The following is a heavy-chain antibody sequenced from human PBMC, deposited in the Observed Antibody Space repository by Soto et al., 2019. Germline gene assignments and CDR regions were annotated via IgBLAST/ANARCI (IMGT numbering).Heavy chain of an antibody. CDR1: GFTFSSYA. CDR3: ARDPLIPMTTGYYYYGMDV. CDR2: ISYDGSNK. Sequence: SLRLSCAASGFTFSSYAMHWVRQAPGKGLEWVAVISYDGSNKYYADSVKGRFTISRDNSKNTLYLQMNSLRAEDTAVYYCARDPLIPMTTGYYYYGMDVWGQGTTVTVSS. J-gene: IGHJ6*02. D-gene: IGHD4-17*01. V-gene: IGHV3-30-3*01.